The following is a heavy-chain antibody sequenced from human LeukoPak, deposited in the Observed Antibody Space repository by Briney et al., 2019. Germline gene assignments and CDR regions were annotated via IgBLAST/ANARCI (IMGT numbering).Heavy chain of an antibody. V-gene: IGHV3-21*01. D-gene: IGHD2-2*01. Sequence: PGGSLRLSCAASGFTFNTYSMNWVRQAPGKGLEWVSSISDNSNYIYYSDSVEGRFTIFRDNAKNSLYLQMNSLRVEDTAVYYCANHFACGSTSCPPFDSWGQGTLVTVSS. CDR3: ANHFACGSTSCPPFDS. CDR2: ISDNSNYI. CDR1: GFTFNTYS. J-gene: IGHJ4*02.